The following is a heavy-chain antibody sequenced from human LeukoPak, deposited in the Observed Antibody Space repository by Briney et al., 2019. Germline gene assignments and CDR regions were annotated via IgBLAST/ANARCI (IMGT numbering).Heavy chain of an antibody. CDR1: GFTFSSYW. D-gene: IGHD2-2*01. J-gene: IGHJ4*02. CDR2: IKQDGSEK. Sequence: GGSLRLSSAASGFTFSSYWMSWVRQAQGKGLEWVANIKQDGSEKYYVDSVKGRFTISRDNAKNSLYLQMNSLRAEDTAVYYCAREYCSSTSCYLFDFWGQGTLVTVSS. CDR3: AREYCSSTSCYLFDF. V-gene: IGHV3-7*01.